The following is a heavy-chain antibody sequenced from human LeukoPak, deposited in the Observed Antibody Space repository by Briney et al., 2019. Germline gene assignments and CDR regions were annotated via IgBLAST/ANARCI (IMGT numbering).Heavy chain of an antibody. CDR1: GFTFSSYA. Sequence: GGSLRLSCAASGFTFSSYAMSWVRQAPGKGLEWVSAISGSGGSTYYADSVKGRFTISRDNSKNTLYLRVNSLRAEDTAVYYCAKARYSYDAFDIWGQGTMVTVSS. V-gene: IGHV3-23*01. CDR3: AKARYSYDAFDI. D-gene: IGHD5-18*01. J-gene: IGHJ3*02. CDR2: ISGSGGST.